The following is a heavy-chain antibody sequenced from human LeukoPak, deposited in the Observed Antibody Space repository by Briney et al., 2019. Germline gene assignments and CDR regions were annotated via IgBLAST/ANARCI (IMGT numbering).Heavy chain of an antibody. Sequence: GGSLRLSCAASGFAFSNFNMNGVRQAPGKGLEWVSYISGTGTTTYYADSVKGRFTISRDIAQNSLYLQMNGLRAEDTAVYYCARSGSYRLDYWGQGTLVTVSS. V-gene: IGHV3-48*01. J-gene: IGHJ4*02. CDR2: ISGTGTTT. CDR3: ARSGSYRLDY. CDR1: GFAFSNFN. D-gene: IGHD1-26*01.